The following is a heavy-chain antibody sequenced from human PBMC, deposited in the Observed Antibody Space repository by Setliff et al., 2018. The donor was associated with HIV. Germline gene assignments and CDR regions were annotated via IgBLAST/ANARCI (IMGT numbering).Heavy chain of an antibody. Sequence: SGGSLRLSCAASGFTFSSYSMNWVRQAPGKGLEWVSFISPSGTYIHYADSLKGRFTISRDNAKNSLYLQMNSLRAEYTAVYYCARDPPWNYDSSGYPYYFDYWGQGTLFSVSS. CDR3: ARDPPWNYDSSGYPYYFDY. J-gene: IGHJ4*02. V-gene: IGHV3-21*01. D-gene: IGHD3-22*01. CDR1: GFTFSSYS. CDR2: ISPSGTYI.